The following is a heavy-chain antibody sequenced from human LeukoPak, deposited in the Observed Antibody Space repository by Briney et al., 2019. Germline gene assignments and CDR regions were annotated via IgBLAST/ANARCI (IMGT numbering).Heavy chain of an antibody. V-gene: IGHV3-43D*04. CDR1: GFTFDDYA. Sequence: GGSLRLSCAASGFTFDDYAMHWVRQAPGKGLEWVSLISWDGGSTYYADSVKGRFTISRDNSKNSLYLQMNGLRAEDTALYYCAKAASPKSRRYGMDVWGKGTTVTVSS. J-gene: IGHJ6*04. CDR3: AKAASPKSRRYGMDV. CDR2: ISWDGGST.